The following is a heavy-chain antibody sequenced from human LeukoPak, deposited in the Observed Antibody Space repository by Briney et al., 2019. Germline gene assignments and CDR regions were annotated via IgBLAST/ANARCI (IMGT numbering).Heavy chain of an antibody. J-gene: IGHJ2*01. CDR1: GDSISSTSFY. CDR3: ARHVSSDLRIVVVTSDWYFDR. D-gene: IGHD2-21*02. CDR2: IYYSGST. V-gene: IGHV4-39*01. Sequence: SETLSLTCTLSGDSISSTSFYWAWIRQPPGKGLECIGTIYYSGSTYYNPSLKSRVTISADTSKNQFSLNLSSVTAADTGVYYCARHVSSDLRIVVVTSDWYFDRWGRGTLVTVSS.